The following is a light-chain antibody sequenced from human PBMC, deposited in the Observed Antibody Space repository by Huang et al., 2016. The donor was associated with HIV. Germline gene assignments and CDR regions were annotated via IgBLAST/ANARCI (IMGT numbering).Light chain of an antibody. V-gene: IGKV4-1*01. CDR1: QSVYSSSTSKDY. CDR3: QQYYSSPQT. Sequence: DIIMTQSPDSLAVSLGERATLNCRSSQSVYSSSTSKDYMAWFQQKPGQPPRFLLLWAATREAGVPDRFSGSGSGTQFTLTIANVEAEDAAIYYCQQYYSSPQTFGQGTRVEVK. J-gene: IGKJ1*01. CDR2: WAA.